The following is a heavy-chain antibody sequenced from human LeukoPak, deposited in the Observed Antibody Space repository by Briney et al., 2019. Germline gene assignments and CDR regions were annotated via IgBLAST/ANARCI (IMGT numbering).Heavy chain of an antibody. Sequence: GASVKVSCKASGYTFTSYGINWVRQAPGQGLEWMGWISAYNGNTNYAQKLQGRVTMTTDTSTSTAYMELRSLRSDDTAVYYCARERPTKRIAVAGPDYWGQGTLVTVSS. CDR3: ARERPTKRIAVAGPDY. CDR2: ISAYNGNT. J-gene: IGHJ4*02. D-gene: IGHD6-19*01. CDR1: GYTFTSYG. V-gene: IGHV1-18*01.